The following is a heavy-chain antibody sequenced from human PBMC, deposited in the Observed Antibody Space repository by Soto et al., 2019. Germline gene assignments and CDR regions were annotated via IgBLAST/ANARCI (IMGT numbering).Heavy chain of an antibody. CDR3: ARPAARYSSYAY. D-gene: IGHD6-19*01. CDR2: MNPNSGNT. Sequence: ASVKVSCKASGYTFTSYDINWVRQATGQGLEWMGWMNPNSGNTGYAQKFQGRVTMTRNTSISTAYMELSSLRSEDTAVYYCARPAARYSSYAYWGQGTLVTVSS. J-gene: IGHJ4*02. CDR1: GYTFTSYD. V-gene: IGHV1-8*01.